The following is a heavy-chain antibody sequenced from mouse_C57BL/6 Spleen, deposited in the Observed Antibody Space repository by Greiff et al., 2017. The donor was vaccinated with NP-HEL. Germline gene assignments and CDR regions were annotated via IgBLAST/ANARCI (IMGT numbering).Heavy chain of an antibody. J-gene: IGHJ2*01. V-gene: IGHV1-55*01. Sequence: QVQLQQPGAELVKPGASVKMSCKASGYTFTSYWLSWVKQRPGQGLEWIGDIYPGSGSTNYNEKFKSKATLTVDTSASTAYMQLSSLTSEDSAGYYGAREELPYYYDYWGEVTTRTGSS. CDR3: AREELPYYYDY. CDR1: GYTFTSYW. CDR2: IYPGSGST. D-gene: IGHD6-1*01.